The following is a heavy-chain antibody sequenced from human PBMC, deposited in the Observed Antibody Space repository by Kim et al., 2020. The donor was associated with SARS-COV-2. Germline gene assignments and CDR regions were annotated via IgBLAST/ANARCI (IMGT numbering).Heavy chain of an antibody. CDR1: GGSICSGSYY. D-gene: IGHD3-10*01. J-gene: IGHJ4*02. V-gene: IGHV4-61*02. Sequence: SETLSLTCTVSGGSICSGSYYWSWIRQPAGKGLEWIGRIYTSGSTNYNPSLKSRVTISVDTSKNQFSLKLSSVTAADTAVYYCARDSWFGELLSAWGQGTLVTVSS. CDR2: IYTSGST. CDR3: ARDSWFGELLSA.